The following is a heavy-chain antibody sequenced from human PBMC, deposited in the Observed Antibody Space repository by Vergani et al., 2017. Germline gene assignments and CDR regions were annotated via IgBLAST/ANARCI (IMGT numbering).Heavy chain of an antibody. CDR2: IWDDGSKK. D-gene: IGHD4-17*01. J-gene: IGHJ3*02. CDR3: ARGMTTETTDLDGFDI. Sequence: QVQLVESGGGVVQPGTSLRLSCAASGFIFKNHGMQWVRQAPGKGLEWVALIWDDGSKKNYGDSMKGRFTISRDNSKDTLYLEMNSLRGEDSAVYYCARGMTTETTDLDGFDIWGQGTMVSVSS. V-gene: IGHV3-33*01. CDR1: GFIFKNHG.